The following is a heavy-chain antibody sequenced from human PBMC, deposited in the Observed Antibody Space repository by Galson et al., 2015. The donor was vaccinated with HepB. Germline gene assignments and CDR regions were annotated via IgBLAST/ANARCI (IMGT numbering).Heavy chain of an antibody. CDR1: GFTFDDYA. CDR2: ISWNSGSI. D-gene: IGHD3-22*01. CDR3: AKALHYYDSSGSNFDY. V-gene: IGHV3-9*01. Sequence: SLRLSCAASGFTFDDYAMHWVRQAPGKGLEWVSGISWNSGSIGYADSVKGRFTISRDNAKNSLYLQMNSLRAEDTALYYCAKALHYYDSSGSNFDYWGQGTLVTVSS. J-gene: IGHJ4*02.